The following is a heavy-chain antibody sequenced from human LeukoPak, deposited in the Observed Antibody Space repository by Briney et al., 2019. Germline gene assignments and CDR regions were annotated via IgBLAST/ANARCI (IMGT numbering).Heavy chain of an antibody. CDR3: AREQSMVRGVRYLDY. Sequence: SVKVSRKASGGTFSSYAISWVRQAPGQGLEWMGRIIPIFGTANYAQKFQGRVTITTDESTSTAYMELSSLRSEDTAVYYCAREQSMVRGVRYLDYWGQGTLVTVSS. V-gene: IGHV1-69*05. D-gene: IGHD3-10*01. J-gene: IGHJ4*02. CDR2: IIPIFGTA. CDR1: GGTFSSYA.